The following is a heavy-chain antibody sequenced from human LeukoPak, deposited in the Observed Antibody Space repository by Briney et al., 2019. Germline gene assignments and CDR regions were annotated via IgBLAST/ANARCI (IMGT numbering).Heavy chain of an antibody. CDR3: ARGSYDSWLPYFDY. V-gene: IGHV3-20*04. CDR1: GFTFDDYG. CDR2: INWNGGST. J-gene: IGHJ4*02. D-gene: IGHD3-22*01. Sequence: GGSLRLSCAASGFTFDDYGMSWVRQAPGKGLEWVSGINWNGGSTGYADSVKGRFTISGDNAKNSLYLQMNSLRAEDTALYYCARGSYDSWLPYFDYWGQGTLVTVSS.